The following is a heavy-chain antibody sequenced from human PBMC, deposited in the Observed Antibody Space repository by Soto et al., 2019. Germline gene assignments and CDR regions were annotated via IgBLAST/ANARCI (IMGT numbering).Heavy chain of an antibody. V-gene: IGHV1-69*13. CDR1: GGTFSSYA. Sequence: SVKVSCKASGGTFSSYAISWVRQAPGQGLEWMGGIIPIFGTANYAQKLQGRVTITADESTSTAYMELSSLRSEDTAVYYCAKEWSNLGSNWYDSKSPFDRWGQGTLVTVSS. CDR2: IIPIFGTA. J-gene: IGHJ5*02. CDR3: AKEWSNLGSNWYDSKSPFDR. D-gene: IGHD6-13*01.